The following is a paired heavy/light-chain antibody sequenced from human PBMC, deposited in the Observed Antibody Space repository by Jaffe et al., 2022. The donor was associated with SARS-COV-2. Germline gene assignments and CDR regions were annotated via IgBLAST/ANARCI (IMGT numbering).Light chain of an antibody. Sequence: DIVMTQSPLSLSVTPGEPASISCRSSQSLLHSNRYNYLDWYLQKPGQSPQLLIYFGSNRASGVPDRFSGSGSGTDFTLKISRVEAEDVGVYYCMQALQTPPTFGGGTKVEIK. CDR3: MQALQTPPT. J-gene: IGKJ4*01. V-gene: IGKV2-28*01. CDR2: FGS. CDR1: QSLLHSNRYNY.
Heavy chain of an antibody. CDR3: ARGYCSSTSCRPTSYGVDV. J-gene: IGHJ6*02. CDR1: GYTFSNYD. Sequence: QVQLVQSGAELKKPGASVKVSCKASGYTFSNYDLSWVRLAPGQGLEWMGWISANNGNTNYAQNLQGRVTMTTDTSTSTAYMELRSLRAGDTAVYYCARGYCSSTSCRPTSYGVDVWGQGTTVTVSS. V-gene: IGHV1-18*01. CDR2: ISANNGNT. D-gene: IGHD2-2*01.